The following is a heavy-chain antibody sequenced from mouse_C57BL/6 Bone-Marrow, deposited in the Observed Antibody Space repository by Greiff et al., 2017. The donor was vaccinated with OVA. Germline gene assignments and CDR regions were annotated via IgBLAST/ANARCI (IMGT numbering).Heavy chain of an antibody. CDR3: ARGNYYGSSYDV. D-gene: IGHD1-1*01. J-gene: IGHJ1*03. CDR2: SRNKANDYTT. Sequence: EVKLVESGGGLVQSGRSLRLSCATSGFTFSDFYMEWVRQAPGKGLEWIAASRNKANDYTTEYSASVKGRFIVSRDTSQSILYLQMNALRAEDTAIYYCARGNYYGSSYDVWGTGTTVTVSS. V-gene: IGHV7-1*01. CDR1: GFTFSDFY.